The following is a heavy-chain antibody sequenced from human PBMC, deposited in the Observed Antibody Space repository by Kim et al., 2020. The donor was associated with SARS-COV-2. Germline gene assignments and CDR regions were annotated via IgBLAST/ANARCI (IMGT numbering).Heavy chain of an antibody. CDR3: ARRPGSGWTEDWYFDL. V-gene: IGHV5-10-1*01. CDR1: GYSFTSYW. CDR2: IDPSDSYT. J-gene: IGHJ2*01. D-gene: IGHD6-19*01. Sequence: GESLKISCKGSGYSFTSYWISWVRQMPGKGLEWMGRIDPSDSYTNYSPSFQGHVTISADKSISTAYLQWSSLKASDTAMYYCARRPGSGWTEDWYFDLWGRGTLVTVSS.